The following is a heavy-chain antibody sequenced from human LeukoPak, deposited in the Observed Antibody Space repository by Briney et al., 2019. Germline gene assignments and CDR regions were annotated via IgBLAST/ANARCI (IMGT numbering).Heavy chain of an antibody. CDR1: GYTFTGYY. D-gene: IGHD3-22*01. CDR3: ARDRNLYYDSSGYCCMEY. V-gene: IGHV1-2*02. Sequence: GASVKVSCKASGYTFTGYYLHWVRQAPGQGLEWMGWINPNSGVTNYAQKFQGRVTMTRDTSNSTAYMDLSRLRSDDTAVYYCARDRNLYYDSSGYCCMEYWGQGTLVTVSS. J-gene: IGHJ4*02. CDR2: INPNSGVT.